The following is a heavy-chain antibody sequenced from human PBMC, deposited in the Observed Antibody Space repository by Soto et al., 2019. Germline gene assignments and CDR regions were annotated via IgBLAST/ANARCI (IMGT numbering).Heavy chain of an antibody. Sequence: TGGSLRLSCAASGFTFSDYYMSWIRQAPGKGLEWVSYISSSSSYTNYADSVKGRFTISRDNAKNSLYLQMNSLRAEDTAVYYCARRGYSYDHDYWGQGTLVTVSS. CDR3: ARRGYSYDHDY. J-gene: IGHJ4*02. CDR1: GFTFSDYY. V-gene: IGHV3-11*03. D-gene: IGHD5-18*01. CDR2: ISSSSSYT.